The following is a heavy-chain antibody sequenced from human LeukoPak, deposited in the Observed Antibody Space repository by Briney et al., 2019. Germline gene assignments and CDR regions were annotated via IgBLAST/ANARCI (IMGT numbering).Heavy chain of an antibody. Sequence: PGGSLRLSCAASGFIFDDYAMHWVRQAPGKGLEWVSGISWSSGSMGYADSVKGRFTISRDNAKNSLYLQMNSLRAEDMALYYCAKGRDSESPKGDHFDYWGQGTLVTVSS. CDR3: AKGRDSESPKGDHFDY. J-gene: IGHJ4*02. V-gene: IGHV3-9*03. CDR1: GFIFDDYA. D-gene: IGHD1-26*01. CDR2: ISWSSGSM.